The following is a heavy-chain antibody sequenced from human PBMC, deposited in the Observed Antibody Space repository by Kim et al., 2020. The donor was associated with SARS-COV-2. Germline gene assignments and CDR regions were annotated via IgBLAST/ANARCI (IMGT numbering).Heavy chain of an antibody. Sequence: SETLSLTCTVSGGSITGSYWSWIRQPPGKGLEWIGYIYDSGTTNYNPSLKSRAVISDDTSKNQFSLKLTSVTPADTAVYFCARDGYGSGSYGWFDPWGQGTLVTVSS. CDR1: GGSITGSY. V-gene: IGHV4-59*01. D-gene: IGHD3-10*01. CDR3: ARDGYGSGSYGWFDP. CDR2: IYDSGTT. J-gene: IGHJ5*02.